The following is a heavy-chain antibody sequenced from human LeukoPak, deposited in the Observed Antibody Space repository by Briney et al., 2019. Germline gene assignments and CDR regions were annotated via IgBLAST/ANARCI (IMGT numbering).Heavy chain of an antibody. D-gene: IGHD2-21*02. CDR1: GFTFSDYY. V-gene: IGHV3-11*04. Sequence: GGSLRLSCAASGFTFSDYYMSWIRQAPGKGLEWVSYISSSGSTIYYADSVKGRFTISRDNAKNSLYLQMNSLRAEDTAVYYCARTYCGGDCYLGWFDPWGQGTLVTVSS. CDR3: ARTYCGGDCYLGWFDP. J-gene: IGHJ5*02. CDR2: ISSSGSTI.